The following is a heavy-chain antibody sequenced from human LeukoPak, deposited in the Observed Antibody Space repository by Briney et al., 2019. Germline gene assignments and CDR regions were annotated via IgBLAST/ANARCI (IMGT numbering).Heavy chain of an antibody. D-gene: IGHD3-3*01. Sequence: SETLSLTCTVSGYSISSGYYWGWIRQPPGKGLEWIGNIYYSGNAYYNPSLKSRVAISVDTSKSQFSLKLSSVTAADTAVYYCARSYDFWPGEWGQGTLVTVSS. CDR1: GYSISSGYY. CDR3: ARSYDFWPGE. J-gene: IGHJ4*02. V-gene: IGHV4-38-2*02. CDR2: IYYSGNA.